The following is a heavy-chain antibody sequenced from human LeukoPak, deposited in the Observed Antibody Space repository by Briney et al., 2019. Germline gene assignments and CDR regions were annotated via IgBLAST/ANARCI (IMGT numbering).Heavy chain of an antibody. CDR1: GHTFTGYY. CDR2: INPNSGGT. D-gene: IGHD3-3*01. J-gene: IGHJ1*01. Sequence: ASVKVSCKASGHTFTGYYMHWVRQAPGQGLEWMGWINPNSGGTNYAQKFQGRVTMTRDTSISTAYMELSRLRSDDTAVYYCARDGDYDFWSGQEYFQHWGQGTLVTVSS. V-gene: IGHV1-2*02. CDR3: ARDGDYDFWSGQEYFQH.